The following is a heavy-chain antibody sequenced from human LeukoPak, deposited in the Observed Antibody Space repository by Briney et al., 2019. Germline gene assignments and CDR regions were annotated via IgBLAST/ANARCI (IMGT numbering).Heavy chain of an antibody. CDR1: GGAITTHY. Sequence: PSETLSLTCTVWGGAITTHYWIWLRQSPEKGLEWIGFVYYGGPTNYNPSSKSRVTTSVHTSRSQLTLQRTSETSADTAGYHCARAPTPNIRPNWFDPWGQATLVTAPS. J-gene: IGHJ5*01. CDR3: ARAPTPNIRPNWFDP. CDR2: VYYGGPT. V-gene: IGHV4-59*11.